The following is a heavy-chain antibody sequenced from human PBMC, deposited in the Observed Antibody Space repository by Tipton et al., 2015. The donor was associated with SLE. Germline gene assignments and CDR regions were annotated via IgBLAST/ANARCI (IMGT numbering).Heavy chain of an antibody. V-gene: IGHV3-9*01. CDR1: GFTFDDYA. CDR3: AKDLRKGYSYGYGI. Sequence: SLRLSCAASGFTFDDYAMHWVRKAPGKGLEWVSGISWNSGSIGYADSVKGRFTISRDNAKNSLYLQMNSLRAEDTALYYCAKDLRKGYSYGYGIWGQGTMVTVSS. CDR2: ISWNSGSI. D-gene: IGHD5-18*01. J-gene: IGHJ3*02.